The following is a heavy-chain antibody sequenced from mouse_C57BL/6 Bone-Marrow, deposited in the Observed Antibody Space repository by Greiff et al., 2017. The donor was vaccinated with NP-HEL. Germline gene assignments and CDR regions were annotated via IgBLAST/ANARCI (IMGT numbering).Heavy chain of an antibody. D-gene: IGHD2-5*01. CDR3: ARSGYYSNTRDY. CDR2: IYPRSGNT. Sequence: QVQLQQSGAELARPGASVKLSCKASGYTFPSYGISWVKQRTGQGLEWIGEIYPRSGNTYYNEKFKGKATLTADKSSSTAYMQLSSLTSEDSAVYYCARSGYYSNTRDYWGQGTTLTVSS. V-gene: IGHV1-81*01. CDR1: GYTFPSYG. J-gene: IGHJ2*01.